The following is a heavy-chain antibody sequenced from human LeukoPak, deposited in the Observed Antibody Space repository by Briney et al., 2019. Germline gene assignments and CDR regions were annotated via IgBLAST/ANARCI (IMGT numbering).Heavy chain of an antibody. CDR1: GYSFISYW. Sequence: GESLKISCKGSGYSFISYWIGWVRQMPGKGLEWMGIIYPGDSDTRYSPPFQGQVTISADKSISTAYLQWSSLKASDSAMYYCARAVAGDYFDYWGQGTLVTVSS. D-gene: IGHD6-19*01. CDR2: IYPGDSDT. CDR3: ARAVAGDYFDY. V-gene: IGHV5-51*01. J-gene: IGHJ4*02.